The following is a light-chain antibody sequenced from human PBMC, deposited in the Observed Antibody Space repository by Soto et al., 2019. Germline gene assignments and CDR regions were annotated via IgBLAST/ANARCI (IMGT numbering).Light chain of an antibody. Sequence: IVMTQSPSTQSVSPGGMATLSCRASESVTSSNLAWYQQKPGQAPRLFIYGASSRATGIPARFSGSGSGTDFTLTITSLQSEDFAVYFCQQYNNWPPVTFGGGTKVDIK. V-gene: IGKV3D-15*01. CDR3: QQYNNWPPVT. J-gene: IGKJ4*01. CDR2: GAS. CDR1: ESVTSSN.